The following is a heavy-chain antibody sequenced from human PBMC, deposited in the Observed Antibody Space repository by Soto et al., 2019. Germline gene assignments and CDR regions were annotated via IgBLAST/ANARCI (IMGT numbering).Heavy chain of an antibody. CDR2: IYYSGST. J-gene: IGHJ4*02. V-gene: IGHV4-39*01. D-gene: IGHD2-2*01. Sequence: SETLSLTCSVSGDSINSDKYYWGWIRQPPGKGLEWIGSIYYSGSTYYNPSLKSRVTISVDTSKNQFSLKLSSVTAADTAVYYCARQEEYCSSTSCLYYFDYCGQGTLVTVSS. CDR1: GDSINSDKYY. CDR3: ARQEEYCSSTSCLYYFDY.